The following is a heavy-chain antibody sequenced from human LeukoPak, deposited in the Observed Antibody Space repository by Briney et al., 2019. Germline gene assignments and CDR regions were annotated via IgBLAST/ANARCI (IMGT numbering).Heavy chain of an antibody. CDR1: GGSISSYY. CDR3: ARYSSSWDINWFDP. V-gene: IGHV4-59*01. D-gene: IGHD6-13*01. CDR2: IYYSGST. Sequence: SETLSLICTVSGGSISSYYWSWIRQPPGKGLEWIGYIYYSGSTNYNPSLKSRVTISVDTSKNQFSLKLSSVTAADTAVYYCARYSSSWDINWFDPWGQGTLVTVSS. J-gene: IGHJ5*02.